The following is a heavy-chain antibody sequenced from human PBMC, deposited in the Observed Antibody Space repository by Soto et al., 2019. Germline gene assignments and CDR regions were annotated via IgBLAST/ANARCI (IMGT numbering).Heavy chain of an antibody. Sequence: QVQLVESGGGVVQPGRSLRLSCATSGFTFSTYGFHWVRQAPGKGLEWVAVIWYDGSKKYYADSVKGRFTISRDSSNNTLYLQMNSLRAEDTAIYYCARDAGHFHGSSSYYDYCGQGTLVTVSS. D-gene: IGHD3-10*01. CDR1: GFTFSTYG. J-gene: IGHJ4*02. CDR3: ARDAGHFHGSSSYYDY. CDR2: IWYDGSKK. V-gene: IGHV3-33*01.